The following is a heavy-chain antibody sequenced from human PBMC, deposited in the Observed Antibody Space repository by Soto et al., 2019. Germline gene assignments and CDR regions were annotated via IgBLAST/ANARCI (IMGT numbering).Heavy chain of an antibody. V-gene: IGHV4-59*08. CDR2: IYYSGST. J-gene: IGHJ5*02. D-gene: IGHD2-21*02. CDR1: GGSISSYY. Sequence: SETLSLTCTVSGGSISSYYWSWIRQPPGKGLEWIGYIYYSGSTNYNPSLKSRVTISVDTSKNQFSLKLSSVTAADTAVYYCPRHVVVTGRYQLSWFDPWGQATLVSVS. CDR3: PRHVVVTGRYQLSWFDP.